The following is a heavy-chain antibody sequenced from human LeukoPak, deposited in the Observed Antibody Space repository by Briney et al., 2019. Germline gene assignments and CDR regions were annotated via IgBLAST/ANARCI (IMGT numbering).Heavy chain of an antibody. J-gene: IGHJ4*02. Sequence: GGSLRLSCAASGFTFSSYWMHWVRHAPGKGLVWVSRINSDGSSTSYADSVKGRFTISRDNAKNTLYLQMNSLRAEDTAVYYCARVRGSFYYFDYWGQGTLVTVSS. CDR2: INSDGSST. CDR3: ARVRGSFYYFDY. D-gene: IGHD2/OR15-2a*01. CDR1: GFTFSSYW. V-gene: IGHV3-74*01.